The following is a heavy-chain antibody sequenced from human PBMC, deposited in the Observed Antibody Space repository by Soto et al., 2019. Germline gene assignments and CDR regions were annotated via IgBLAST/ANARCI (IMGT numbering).Heavy chain of an antibody. CDR2: IDPSDSYT. J-gene: IGHJ6*02. CDR1: GYSFTIYC. Sequence: GESVKSSCKCSGYSFTIYCISWVLEMPWKGLEWMGRIDPSDSYTNYSPSFQGHVTISADKSISTAYLQWSSLKASDTAMYYCASREGIAAAGTDPYYYYGMDVWGQGTTVTVSS. V-gene: IGHV5-10-1*01. D-gene: IGHD6-13*01. CDR3: ASREGIAAAGTDPYYYYGMDV.